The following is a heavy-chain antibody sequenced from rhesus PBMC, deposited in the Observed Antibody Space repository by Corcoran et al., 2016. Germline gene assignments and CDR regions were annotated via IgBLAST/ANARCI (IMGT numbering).Heavy chain of an antibody. Sequence: QVQLQESGPGLVKPSETLSLTCAVSGYSISSGYGWSWIRQPSGKGLGWIGYIGGSSGSTNYNPSLKSRVTMSKDTSRNQFSLKLSSVTAADAAVYYCARVAVAVDYWGQGVLVTVSS. CDR3: ARVAVAVDY. D-gene: IGHD2-33*01. CDR1: GYSISSGYG. J-gene: IGHJ4*01. CDR2: IGGSSGST. V-gene: IGHV4-127*01.